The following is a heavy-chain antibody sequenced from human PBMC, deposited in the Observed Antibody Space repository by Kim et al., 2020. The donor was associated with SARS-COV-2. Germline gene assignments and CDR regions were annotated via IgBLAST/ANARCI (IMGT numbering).Heavy chain of an antibody. J-gene: IGHJ3*02. V-gene: IGHV4-34*01. Sequence: SETLSLTCAVYGGSFSGYYWSSIRQPPGKGLEWIGEINHSGSTNYNPSLKSRVTISVDTSKNQFSLKLSSVTAADTAVYYCARFITMVRGVIGDAFDIWGQGTMVTVSS. D-gene: IGHD3-10*01. CDR2: INHSGST. CDR1: GGSFSGYY. CDR3: ARFITMVRGVIGDAFDI.